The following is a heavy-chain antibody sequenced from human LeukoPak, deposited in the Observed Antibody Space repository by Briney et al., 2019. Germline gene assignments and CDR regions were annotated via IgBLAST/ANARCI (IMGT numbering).Heavy chain of an antibody. CDR2: ISGGGDSI. V-gene: IGHV3-23*01. Sequence: GGSLRLSCVDSAFTFSDYTMSWVRQAPGEGLEWVSRISGGGDSIFYAASVEGRFTISRDYSKNTLYLHMDSLRVEDTAVYYCVKDQRFRGRGTLVTVSS. CDR1: AFTFSDYT. J-gene: IGHJ4*02. CDR3: VKDQRF. D-gene: IGHD3-3*01.